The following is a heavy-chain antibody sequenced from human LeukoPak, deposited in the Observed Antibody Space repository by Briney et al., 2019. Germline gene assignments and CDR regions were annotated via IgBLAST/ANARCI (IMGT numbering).Heavy chain of an antibody. CDR3: ARDLRSSGWYAFDI. V-gene: IGHV3-53*01. D-gene: IGHD6-19*01. CDR2: IYSGGST. CDR1: GFTVSSNY. J-gene: IGHJ3*02. Sequence: GGSLRLSCAASGFTVSSNYMSWVRQAPGKGLEWVSVIYSGGSTYYADSVKGRFTISRDNSKNTLYLQMNSLRAEDTAVYYCARDLRSSGWYAFDIWGQGTMVTVSS.